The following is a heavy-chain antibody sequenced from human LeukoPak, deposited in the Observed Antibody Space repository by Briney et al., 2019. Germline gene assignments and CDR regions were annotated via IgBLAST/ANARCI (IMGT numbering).Heavy chain of an antibody. V-gene: IGHV3-74*01. J-gene: IGHJ5*02. CDR1: RFTFSSYW. CDR2: INTDGSST. CDR3: AREAGYCSSTSCSKGSHGWFDP. Sequence: GGSLRLSCTDSRFTFSSYWMHWVRQAPGKGLVWVSRINTDGSSTSYADSVKGRFTVSRDNAKNTLYLQMNSLRAEDTAVYYCAREAGYCSSTSCSKGSHGWFDPWGQGTLVTVSS. D-gene: IGHD2-2*01.